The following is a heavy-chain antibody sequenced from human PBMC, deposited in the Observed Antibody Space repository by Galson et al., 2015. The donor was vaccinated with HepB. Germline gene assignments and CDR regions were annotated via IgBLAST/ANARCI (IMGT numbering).Heavy chain of an antibody. CDR1: GFTVSNYA. D-gene: IGHD1-26*01. CDR3: AKEGGIVGTAAFDY. Sequence: SLRLSCADSGFTVSNYAMSEVRQAPGKGLEWVSGISGSGGSTYDADPVKGRFTSSRDNSKNTLYLQMNSLRAEDTAVYYCAKEGGIVGTAAFDYWGQGTLVTGSS. V-gene: IGHV3-23*01. CDR2: ISGSGGST. J-gene: IGHJ4*02.